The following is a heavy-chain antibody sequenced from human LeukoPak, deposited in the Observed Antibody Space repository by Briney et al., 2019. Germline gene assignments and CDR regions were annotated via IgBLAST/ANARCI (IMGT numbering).Heavy chain of an antibody. CDR2: IYHSGST. CDR3: ARDISLGYSSSWSIV. CDR1: GYSISSGYY. V-gene: IGHV4-38-2*02. D-gene: IGHD6-13*01. J-gene: IGHJ4*02. Sequence: PSETLSLTCTVSGYSISSGYYWGWIRQPPGKGLEWIGSIYHSGSTYYNPSLKSRVTISVDTSKNQFSLKLSSVTAADTAVYYCARDISLGYSSSWSIVWGQGTLVTVSS.